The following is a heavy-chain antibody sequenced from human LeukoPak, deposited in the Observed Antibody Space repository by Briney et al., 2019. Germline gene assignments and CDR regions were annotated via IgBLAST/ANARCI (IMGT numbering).Heavy chain of an antibody. J-gene: IGHJ4*02. V-gene: IGHV3-23*01. D-gene: IGHD6-19*01. CDR3: VKGPRPDITVAHTVEN. Sequence: GGSLRLSCAASGFIFSNYAMSWVRPVPGRGLEWVSTISSRGDSTYVADSVKGRFTISRDNSKTSLYLQMNTVRAEDTAVYYCVKGPRPDITVAHTVENWGQGTLVPVSS. CDR2: ISSRGDST. CDR1: GFIFSNYA.